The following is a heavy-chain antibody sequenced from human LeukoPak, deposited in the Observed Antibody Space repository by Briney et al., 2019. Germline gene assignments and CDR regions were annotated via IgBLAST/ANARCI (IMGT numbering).Heavy chain of an antibody. CDR1: GGSISSYY. Sequence: PSETLSLTCTVSGGSISSYYWSWIRQPAGKGLEWIGRIYTSGSTNYNPSLKSRVTISVDTSKNQFSLKLSSVTAADTAVYYCARGQEPIVVVPAARVDRRFWNSKKNNWFDPWGQGTLVTVSS. CDR3: ARGQEPIVVVPAARVDRRFWNSKKNNWFDP. J-gene: IGHJ5*02. CDR2: IYTSGST. V-gene: IGHV4-4*07. D-gene: IGHD2-2*01.